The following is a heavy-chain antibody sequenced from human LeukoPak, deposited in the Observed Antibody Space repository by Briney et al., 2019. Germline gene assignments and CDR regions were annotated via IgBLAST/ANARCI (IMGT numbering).Heavy chain of an antibody. CDR2: SSVRSNYR. J-gene: IGHJ4*02. D-gene: IGHD3-22*01. CDR3: VRLRRNSDRSGHYYYYDY. Sequence: GGSLRLSCAASGYTFSDFSVNWVRQAPGKGLEWVSSSSVRSNYRYYADSVRGRFTISRDDARDSLFLQMNSLRAEDTAVYFCVRLRRNSDRSGHYYYYDYWGQGTLVTVSS. V-gene: IGHV3-21*01. CDR1: GYTFSDFS.